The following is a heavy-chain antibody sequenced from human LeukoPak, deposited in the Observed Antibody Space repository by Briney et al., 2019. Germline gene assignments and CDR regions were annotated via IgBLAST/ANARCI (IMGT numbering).Heavy chain of an antibody. Sequence: SETLSLTCAVYGGSFSGYYWSWNRQPPGKGLEWIGEINHSGSTNYNPSLKSRVTISVDTSKNQFSLKLSSATAADTAVYYCARSTSGSYGLGYWGQGTLVTVSS. CDR1: GGSFSGYY. CDR2: INHSGST. D-gene: IGHD1-26*01. CDR3: ARSTSGSYGLGY. V-gene: IGHV4-34*01. J-gene: IGHJ4*02.